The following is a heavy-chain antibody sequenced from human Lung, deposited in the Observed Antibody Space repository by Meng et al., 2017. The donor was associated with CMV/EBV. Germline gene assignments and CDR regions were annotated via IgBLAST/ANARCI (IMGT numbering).Heavy chain of an antibody. CDR2: INPNSGGT. CDR1: GYTFTGYY. D-gene: IGHD6-6*01. Sequence: ASVKVSCKASGYTFTGYYMHWVRQAPGQGLEWMGWINPNSGGTNYAQKFQGRVTMTRDTSISTAYMELSRLRSDDTAVYYCARGTGYSGSSGVYWGQGTLVTVSS. CDR3: ARGTGYSGSSGVY. J-gene: IGHJ4*02. V-gene: IGHV1-2*02.